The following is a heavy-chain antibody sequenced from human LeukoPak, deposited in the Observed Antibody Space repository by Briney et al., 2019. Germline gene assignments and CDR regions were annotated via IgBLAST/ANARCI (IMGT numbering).Heavy chain of an antibody. CDR1: GFTFDDYA. CDR2: ISWDGGGT. D-gene: IGHD3-10*01. Sequence: GGSLRLSCAASGFTFDDYAMHWVRQAPGKGLEWVSLISWDGGGTYYADSVKGRFTISRDNSKNSLYLQMNSLRAEDTALYYCAKDTTPMVWADHYFDYWGQGTLVTVSS. CDR3: AKDTTPMVWADHYFDY. J-gene: IGHJ4*02. V-gene: IGHV3-43D*03.